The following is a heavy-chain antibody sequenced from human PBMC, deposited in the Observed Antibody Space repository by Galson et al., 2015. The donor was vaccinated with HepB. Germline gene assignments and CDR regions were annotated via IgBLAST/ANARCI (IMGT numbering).Heavy chain of an antibody. Sequence: SLRLSCAASGFTFNSYAMHWVRQAPGKGLEWVAVISYDGSNKYYADSVKGRFTISRDNSKNTLYLQMNSLRAEDTAVYYCARDRVGSSGYFFDYWGQGTLVTVSS. V-gene: IGHV3-30-3*01. J-gene: IGHJ4*02. CDR3: ARDRVGSSGYFFDY. D-gene: IGHD3-22*01. CDR2: ISYDGSNK. CDR1: GFTFNSYA.